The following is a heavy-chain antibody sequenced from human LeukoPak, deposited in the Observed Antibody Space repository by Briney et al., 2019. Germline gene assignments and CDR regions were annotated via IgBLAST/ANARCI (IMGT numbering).Heavy chain of an antibody. V-gene: IGHV4-4*07. Sequence: SSETLSLTCTVSGGSISSYYWSWIRQPAGKGLEWIGRIYTSGSTNYNPSLKSRVTISVDTSKNQFSLKLSSVTAADTAVYYCARVRTVVTPTYFDYWGQGTLVTVSS. D-gene: IGHD2-15*01. CDR1: GGSISSYY. CDR2: IYTSGST. CDR3: ARVRTVVTPTYFDY. J-gene: IGHJ4*02.